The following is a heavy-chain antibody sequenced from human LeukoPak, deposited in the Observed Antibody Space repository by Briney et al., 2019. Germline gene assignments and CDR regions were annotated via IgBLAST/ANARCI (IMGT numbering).Heavy chain of an antibody. V-gene: IGHV4-34*01. CDR1: GGSFSGYY. J-gene: IGHJ5*02. CDR3: ARGGSGSWYGGPNWFDP. Sequence: SETLSLTCAVYGGSFSGYYWSWIRQPPGKELEWIGEINHSGSTNYNPSLKSRVTISVDTSKNQFSLKLSSVTAADTAVYYCARGGSGSWYGGPNWFDPWGQGTLVTVSS. CDR2: INHSGST. D-gene: IGHD6-13*01.